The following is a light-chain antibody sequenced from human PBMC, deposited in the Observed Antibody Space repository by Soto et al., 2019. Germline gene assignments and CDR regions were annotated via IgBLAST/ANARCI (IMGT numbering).Light chain of an antibody. J-gene: IGKJ1*01. CDR2: DAS. CDR1: QSVSSY. V-gene: IGKV3-11*01. CDR3: QQRSNWPT. Sequence: IVLTQSASTLSFSPWERSTLSFMASQSVSSYLACYQQKPGQAPRLLIYDASNRATGIPARFSGSGSGTDFTLTISSLEPEDFAVYYCQQRSNWPTFGQGTKVDIK.